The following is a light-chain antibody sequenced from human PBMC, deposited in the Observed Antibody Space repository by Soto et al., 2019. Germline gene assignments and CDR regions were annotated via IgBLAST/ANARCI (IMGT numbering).Light chain of an antibody. CDR1: SSDIGADDF. V-gene: IGLV2-14*01. J-gene: IGLJ2*01. Sequence: QSALTQPASVSGSPGQSITISCTGTSSDIGADDFVSWYQHHPDNTPKLIIFEVTYRPSGISHRFSASKSGNTASLTISGLEPEDEAIYYCSSYRRTTFPHVVFGGGTKLTAL. CDR3: SSYRRTTFPHVV. CDR2: EVT.